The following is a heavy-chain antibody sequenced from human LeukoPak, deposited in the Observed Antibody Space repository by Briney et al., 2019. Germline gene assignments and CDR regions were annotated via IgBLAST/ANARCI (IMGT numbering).Heavy chain of an antibody. CDR2: IRFDGSDK. Sequence: GGSLRLSCAASGFSFSSHNMHWVRQAPGQGPEWVASIRFDGSDKYYADSVQGRFTISRDNAKNTLYLQMNSLRAEDTAVYYCAREDYGGNSGYWGQGTLVTVSS. J-gene: IGHJ4*02. V-gene: IGHV3-30*02. CDR3: AREDYGGNSGY. D-gene: IGHD4-23*01. CDR1: GFSFSSHN.